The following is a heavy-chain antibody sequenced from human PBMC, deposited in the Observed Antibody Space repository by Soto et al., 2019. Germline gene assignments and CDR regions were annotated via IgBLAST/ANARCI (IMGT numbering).Heavy chain of an antibody. CDR2: IYWDDDK. CDR1: GFSLSTSGVG. Sequence: QITLKESGPTLVKPTQTLTLTCTFSGFSLSTSGVGVGWIRQPPGKALEWLALIYWDDDKRYSPSLKSRLTITKDTSKNQVVLTMTNMDPVDTATYYCAHRSAPWVGAAAGTISDYWGQGTPVTVSS. J-gene: IGHJ4*02. V-gene: IGHV2-5*02. D-gene: IGHD6-13*01. CDR3: AHRSAPWVGAAAGTISDY.